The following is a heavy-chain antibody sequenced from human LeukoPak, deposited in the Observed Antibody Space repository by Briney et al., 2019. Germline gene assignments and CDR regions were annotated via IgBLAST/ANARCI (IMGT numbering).Heavy chain of an antibody. CDR3: ARERVEYCSSCFDY. CDR1: GFTLSRNY. D-gene: IGHD6-6*01. Sequence: GGSLRLSCAASGFTLSRNYMSWVRQAPGKGLEWVSVIYSGGSTYYADSVKGRFTISRDNSKNTLYLQMNNLGGEDTAAFYSARERVEYCSSCFDYWGQGTLVTVSS. J-gene: IGHJ4*02. CDR2: IYSGGST. V-gene: IGHV3-53*01.